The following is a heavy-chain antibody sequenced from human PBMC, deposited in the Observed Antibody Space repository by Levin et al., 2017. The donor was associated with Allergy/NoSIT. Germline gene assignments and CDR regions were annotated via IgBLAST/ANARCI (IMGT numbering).Heavy chain of an antibody. CDR1: GFTFSSYS. V-gene: IGHV3-21*01. CDR2: ISSSSSYI. J-gene: IGHJ4*02. CDR3: ARDLTKPTVIAAAEVYFDY. Sequence: GESLKISCAASGFTFSSYSMNWVRQAPGKGLEWVSSISSSSSYIYYADSVKGRFTISRDNAKNSLYLQMNSLRAEDTAVYYCARDLTKPTVIAAAEVYFDYWGQGTLVTVSS. D-gene: IGHD6-13*01.